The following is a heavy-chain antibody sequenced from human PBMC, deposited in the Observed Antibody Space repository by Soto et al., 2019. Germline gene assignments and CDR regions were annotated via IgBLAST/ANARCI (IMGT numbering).Heavy chain of an antibody. D-gene: IGHD2-2*01. V-gene: IGHV1-69*12. J-gene: IGHJ6*02. CDR1: GGTFSSYA. CDR3: AIVASFPLIVRYVMDG. CDR2: IIPIFGTT. Sequence: QVQLVQSGDEVKKPGSSVKVSCKASGGTFSSYAISWVRQAPGQGLEWMGRIIPIFGTTNYAQKFQGRVTITADESTSTAYMELSSLISDHTAVYYCAIVASFPLIVRYVMDGCGQGTTVTVSS.